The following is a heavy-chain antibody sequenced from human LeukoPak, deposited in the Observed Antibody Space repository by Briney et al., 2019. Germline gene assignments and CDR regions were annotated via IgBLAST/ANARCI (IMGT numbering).Heavy chain of an antibody. D-gene: IGHD6-6*01. V-gene: IGHV3-21*01. CDR1: GFTLSSYS. Sequence: GGSLRLSCAAAGFTLSSYSMNWVRQAPGKGLEWVSYISSSSTHIYYADSVKGRFTISRDNARNSLYLQMNSLRAEDTAIYYCARSEHSSSSFDYWGQGTLVTVSS. J-gene: IGHJ4*02. CDR2: ISSSSTHI. CDR3: ARSEHSSSSFDY.